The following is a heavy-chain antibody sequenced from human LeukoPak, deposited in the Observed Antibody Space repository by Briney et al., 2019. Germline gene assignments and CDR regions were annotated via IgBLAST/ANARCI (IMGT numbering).Heavy chain of an antibody. V-gene: IGHV1-69*06. J-gene: IGHJ3*02. CDR3: ASALRYFDWRDAFDI. CDR1: GGTFSSYA. D-gene: IGHD3-9*01. CDR2: IIPIFGTA. Sequence: ASVKVSCKASGGTFSSYAISWVRQAPGQGLEWMGGIIPIFGTANYAQKFQGRVTITADKSTSTAYMELRSLRSDDTAVYYCASALRYFDWRDAFDIWGQGTMVTVSS.